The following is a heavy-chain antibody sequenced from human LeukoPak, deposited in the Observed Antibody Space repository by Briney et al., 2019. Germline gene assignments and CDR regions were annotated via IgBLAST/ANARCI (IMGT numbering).Heavy chain of an antibody. D-gene: IGHD3/OR15-3a*01. CDR1: GFTVSSYG. V-gene: IGHV3-33*01. J-gene: IGHJ4*02. CDR2: IWHDGGNE. CDR3: ARADLDGNYFDY. Sequence: GRSLRLSCAASGFTVSSYGMHWVRQPPGTWLEWVAVIWHDGGNEYSADSVKGRFTISRDNSKNTLYLHMSSLRVEDTAVYYCARADLDGNYFDYWGQGALVTVSS.